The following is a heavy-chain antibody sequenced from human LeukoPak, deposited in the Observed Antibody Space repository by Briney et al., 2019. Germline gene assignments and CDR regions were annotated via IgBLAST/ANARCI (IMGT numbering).Heavy chain of an antibody. V-gene: IGHV4-4*07. D-gene: IGHD4-17*01. CDR2: IYTSGST. Sequence: SETLSLTCTVSGGSISSYYWSWIRQPAGKGLEWIGRIYTSGSTNYNPSLKGRVTMSVDTSNNQFSLKLSSVTAADTAVYYCARARRGDYGDKYYFDYWGQGTLVTVSS. CDR3: ARARRGDYGDKYYFDY. CDR1: GGSISSYY. J-gene: IGHJ4*02.